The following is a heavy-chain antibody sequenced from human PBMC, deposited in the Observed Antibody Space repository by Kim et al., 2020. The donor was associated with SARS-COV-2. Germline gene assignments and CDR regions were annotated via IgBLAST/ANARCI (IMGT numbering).Heavy chain of an antibody. CDR3: ARGKKIYDFWSGYTPDYYYGMDV. J-gene: IGHJ6*02. CDR1: GFTFSSYA. D-gene: IGHD3-3*01. Sequence: GGSLRLSCAASGFTFSSYAMHWVRQAPGKGLEWVAVISYDGSNKYYADSVKGRFTISRDNSKNTLYLQMNSLRAEDTAVYYCARGKKIYDFWSGYTPDYYYGMDVWGQGTTVTVSS. V-gene: IGHV3-30-3*01. CDR2: ISYDGSNK.